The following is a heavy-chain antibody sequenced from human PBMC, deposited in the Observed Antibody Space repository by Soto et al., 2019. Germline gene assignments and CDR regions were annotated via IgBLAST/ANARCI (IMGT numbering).Heavy chain of an antibody. Sequence: QITLKESGPTLVKPTQTLTLTCTFSGFSLSTSGVGVGWIRQPPGKALEWLALIYWDDDKRYSPSLKSRLTITKDTSKNQVVLTMINMDPVDTATYYCAHAYCSGGSCYSYFDYWGQGTLVTVSS. D-gene: IGHD2-15*01. V-gene: IGHV2-5*02. J-gene: IGHJ4*02. CDR2: IYWDDDK. CDR3: AHAYCSGGSCYSYFDY. CDR1: GFSLSTSGVG.